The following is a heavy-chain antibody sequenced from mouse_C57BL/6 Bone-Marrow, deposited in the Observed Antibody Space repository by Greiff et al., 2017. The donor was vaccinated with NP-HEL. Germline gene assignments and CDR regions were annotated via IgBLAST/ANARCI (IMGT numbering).Heavy chain of an antibody. CDR3: ARPCITTAWYFDV. V-gene: IGHV1-4*01. Sequence: QVQLQQSGAELVRPGASVKMSCKASGYTFTSYTMHWVKQRPGQGLEWIGYINPSSGDTKYNQKFKDKATLTADKSSSTAYMQLSSLTSEDSAVYYCARPCITTAWYFDVWGTGTTVTVSS. CDR2: INPSSGDT. D-gene: IGHD1-2*01. CDR1: GYTFTSYT. J-gene: IGHJ1*03.